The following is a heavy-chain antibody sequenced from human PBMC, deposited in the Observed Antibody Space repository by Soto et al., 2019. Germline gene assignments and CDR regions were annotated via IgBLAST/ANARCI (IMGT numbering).Heavy chain of an antibody. CDR1: GFTFSSYA. V-gene: IGHV3-30-3*01. J-gene: IGHJ6*02. CDR2: ISYDGSNK. D-gene: IGHD3-3*01. Sequence: GGSLRLSCAASGFTFSSYAMHWVRQAPGKGLEWVAVISYDGSNKYYADSVKGRFTISRDNSKNTLYLQMNSLRAEDTAVYYCARDRVYDFWSGYYPLGLGHYYYGMDVWGQGTTVTVSS. CDR3: ARDRVYDFWSGYYPLGLGHYYYGMDV.